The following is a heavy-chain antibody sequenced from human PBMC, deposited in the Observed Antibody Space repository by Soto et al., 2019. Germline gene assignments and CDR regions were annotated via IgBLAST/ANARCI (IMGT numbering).Heavy chain of an antibody. V-gene: IGHV4-34*01. CDR1: AGSFSGYY. Sequence: SETLSLTCAVYAGSFSGYYWPWIRQPPDKALESIGQINHSGSTNYNPSLKSRVTISVDTSKNQFSLKLSSVTAADTAVYYCGGARLQPGMAIAAPRYVDGWDPGTTVT. J-gene: IGHJ6*02. CDR3: GGARLQPGMAIAAPRYVDG. CDR2: INHSGST. D-gene: IGHD5-12*01.